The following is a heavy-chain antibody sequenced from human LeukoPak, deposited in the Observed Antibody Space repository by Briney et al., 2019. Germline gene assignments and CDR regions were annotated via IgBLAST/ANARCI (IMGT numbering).Heavy chain of an antibody. CDR1: GFTFSDYN. CDR2: ISSSGSSI. CDR3: ARAKGSLLAFDI. D-gene: IGHD3-10*01. V-gene: IGHV3-11*01. J-gene: IGHJ3*02. Sequence: KPGGPLRFSGAASGFTFSDYNMTWIRQAPGKGLNCLSYISSSGSSIYYADSVKGRFTISRDNAKNSLYLQMNSLRAEDTAVYYCARAKGSLLAFDIWGQGTMVTVSS.